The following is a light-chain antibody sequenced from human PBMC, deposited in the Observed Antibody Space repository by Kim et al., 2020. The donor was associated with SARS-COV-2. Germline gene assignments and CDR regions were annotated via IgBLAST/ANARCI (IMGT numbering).Light chain of an antibody. V-gene: IGKV3-20*01. J-gene: IGKJ1*01. CDR2: GAS. CDR1: QINTNSY. CDR3: QQYGSSSRT. Sequence: LSPGRRTTLYCRASQINTNSYAAWYQQKPGQAPRILMYGASSRATDVPDRLSGSGSGTDFPLTISRLEAEDFAVYYCQQYGSSSRTFGKGTKLEIK.